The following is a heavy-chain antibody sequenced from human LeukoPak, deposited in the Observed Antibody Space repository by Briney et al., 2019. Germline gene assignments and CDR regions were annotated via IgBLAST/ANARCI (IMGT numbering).Heavy chain of an antibody. D-gene: IGHD3-22*01. CDR1: GGSISPYY. CDR2: IYYSGST. J-gene: IGHJ4*02. Sequence: PSETLSLTCTVSGGSISPYYWSWIRQPPGKGLEWIGYIYYSGSTNYNPSLKSRVTISLDTSKNQFSLKLSSVTAADTAVYFCARSTWLLDKWGQGTLVTVSS. CDR3: ARSTWLLDK. V-gene: IGHV4-59*01.